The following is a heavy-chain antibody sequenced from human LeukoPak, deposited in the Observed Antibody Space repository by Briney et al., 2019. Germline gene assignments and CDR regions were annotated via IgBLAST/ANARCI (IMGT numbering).Heavy chain of an antibody. CDR3: ARDRGVAYCSGGSCLTPPYDY. D-gene: IGHD2-15*01. J-gene: IGHJ4*02. Sequence: PSETLSLTCTVSGGSISSSSYYWGWLRHPPGKGLEWIGSIYYSGSTYYNPSLKSRVTISVETSKNQFSLKLSSVTAADTAVYYCARDRGVAYCSGGSCLTPPYDYWGQGTLVTVSS. V-gene: IGHV4-39*02. CDR2: IYYSGST. CDR1: GGSISSSSYY.